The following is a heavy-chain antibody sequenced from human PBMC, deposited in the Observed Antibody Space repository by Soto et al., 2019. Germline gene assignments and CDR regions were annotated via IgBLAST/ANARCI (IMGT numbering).Heavy chain of an antibody. V-gene: IGHV3-48*02. CDR1: GFAFIRYS. D-gene: IGHD3-16*02. CDR3: ARNIADGHYHMDG. J-gene: IGHJ6*02. Sequence: GSLRLSCTASGFAFIRYSMKWVRQAPGKGLEWLSYISSSAYTIYTADSVKGRFTISRDNTNNLVYLQMNSLRDEDTAVYYCARNIADGHYHMDGWGQGATVTASS. CDR2: ISSSAYTI.